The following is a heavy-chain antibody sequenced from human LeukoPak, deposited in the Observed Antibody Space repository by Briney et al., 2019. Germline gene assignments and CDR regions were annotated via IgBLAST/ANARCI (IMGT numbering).Heavy chain of an antibody. V-gene: IGHV3-23*01. D-gene: IGHD4-23*01. J-gene: IGHJ4*02. CDR3: AKGATPFDYGGNSVY. Sequence: PGGSLRLSCAASGFPFSTYAMSWVRQAPGKGPEWVSGITGSDSSTYYADSVRGRFTISRDNSKNTLYLQMNSLRGDDTAVYYCAKGATPFDYGGNSVYWGQGTLVTVSS. CDR1: GFPFSTYA. CDR2: ITGSDSST.